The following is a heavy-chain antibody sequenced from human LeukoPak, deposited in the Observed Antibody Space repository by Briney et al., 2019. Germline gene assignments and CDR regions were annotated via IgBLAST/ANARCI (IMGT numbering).Heavy chain of an antibody. V-gene: IGHV1-69*04. D-gene: IGHD6-13*01. Sequence: ASVTVSLKASVGTFSSYAFSWVRQAPAQGLEWVGRIIPILGIANYAQKFQGRVTITADKSTSTAYMELSSLRSEDTAVYYCAIKRRDPSSSWYFTDYWGQGTLVTVSS. CDR1: VGTFSSYA. CDR2: IIPILGIA. J-gene: IGHJ4*02. CDR3: AIKRRDPSSSWYFTDY.